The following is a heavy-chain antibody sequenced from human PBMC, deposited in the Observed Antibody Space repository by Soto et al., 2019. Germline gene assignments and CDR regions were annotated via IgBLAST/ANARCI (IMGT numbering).Heavy chain of an antibody. V-gene: IGHV4-31*03. J-gene: IGHJ3*02. CDR2: IYYSGST. D-gene: IGHD2-15*01. Sequence: QVQLQESGPGLVKPSQTLSLTCTVSGGSISSGGYYWSWIRQHPGKGLEWIGYIYYSGSTYYNPSLKSRVTISVDTSKNQFSLKLSSVTAADTAVYYSARVRYCSGGSCLSGTFDIWGQGTMVTVSS. CDR1: GGSISSGGYY. CDR3: ARVRYCSGGSCLSGTFDI.